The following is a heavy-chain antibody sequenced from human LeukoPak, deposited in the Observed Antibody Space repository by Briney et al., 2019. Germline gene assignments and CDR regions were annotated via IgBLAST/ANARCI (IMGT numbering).Heavy chain of an antibody. CDR1: GFTFSACT. CDR3: ATACRSGWRCSDV. V-gene: IGHV3-23*01. D-gene: IGHD6-19*01. CDR2: ICGSGGST. Sequence: PGGSLRLSCAASGFTFSACTMTWVRQAPGKGLEWVSSICGSGGSTYYADSVKGRFTISRDDSKNTLYLQMNNLRVEDTAVYYCATACRSGWRCSDVWGEGTTVTVSS. J-gene: IGHJ6*04.